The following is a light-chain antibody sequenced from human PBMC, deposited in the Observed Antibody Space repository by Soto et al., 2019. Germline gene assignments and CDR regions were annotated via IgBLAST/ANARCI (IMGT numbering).Light chain of an antibody. V-gene: IGLV1-47*01. Sequence: QSVLTQPPSASGTPGQGVTISCSGSSSNIGSNYVYWYQHLPGTAPKLLIYTNNQRPSGVPDRVSGAKSGTSASLAISGLRSEYEADYYCAAWDDSLSGVVFGGGTTLTVL. J-gene: IGLJ2*01. CDR2: TNN. CDR3: AAWDDSLSGVV. CDR1: SSNIGSNY.